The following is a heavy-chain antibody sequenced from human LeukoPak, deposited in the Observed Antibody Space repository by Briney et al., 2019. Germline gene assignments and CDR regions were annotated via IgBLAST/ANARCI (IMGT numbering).Heavy chain of an antibody. CDR3: ARVSPVPAAIRGYFDY. CDR1: GGSISSYY. D-gene: IGHD2-2*01. V-gene: IGHV4-59*01. CDR2: IYYSGST. J-gene: IGHJ4*02. Sequence: SETLSLTCTVSGGSISSYYWSWTRQPPGKGLEWIGYIYYSGSTNYNPSLKGRVTISVDTSKNQFSLKLSSVTAADTAVYYCARVSPVPAAIRGYFDYWGQGTLVTVSS.